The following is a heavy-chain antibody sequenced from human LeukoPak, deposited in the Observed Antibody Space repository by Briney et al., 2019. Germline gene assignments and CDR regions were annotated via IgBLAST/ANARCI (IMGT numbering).Heavy chain of an antibody. J-gene: IGHJ4*02. CDR3: ARESLRYFDWLLSFDY. D-gene: IGHD3-9*01. CDR2: IYTSGST. Sequence: NPSETLSLTCTVSGGSISSYYWSWIRQPAGKGLEWIGRIYTSGSTDYNPSLKSRVTMSVDTSKNQFSLKLSSVTAADTAVYYCARESLRYFDWLLSFDYWGQGTLVTVSS. V-gene: IGHV4-4*07. CDR1: GGSISSYY.